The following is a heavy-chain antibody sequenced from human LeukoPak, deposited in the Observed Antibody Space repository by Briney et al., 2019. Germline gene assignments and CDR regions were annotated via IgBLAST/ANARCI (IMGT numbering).Heavy chain of an antibody. D-gene: IGHD6-13*01. CDR2: IYNSGST. V-gene: IGHV4-61*08. CDR1: GGSISSGGYY. CDR3: ARENSNSWYLDY. J-gene: IGHJ4*02. Sequence: PSETLSLTCTVSGGSISSGGYYWSWIRQPPGKGLEWIGYIYNSGSTNYNPSLKSRVTISVDTSKNQFSLKLSSVTAADTAVYYCARENSNSWYLDYWGQGTLVTVSS.